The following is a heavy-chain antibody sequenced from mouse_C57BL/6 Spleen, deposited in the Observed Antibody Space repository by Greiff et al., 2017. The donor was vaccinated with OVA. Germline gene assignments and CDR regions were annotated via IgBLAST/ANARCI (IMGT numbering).Heavy chain of an antibody. Sequence: QVQLQQPGAELVMPGASVKLSCKASGYTFTSYWMPWVKQRPGQGLEWIGEIDPSDSYTTSNQKFKGKSTLTVDKSSSTACMQLSSLTSEDSAVYYCARGGGYPDWFAYWGQGTLVTVSA. CDR1: GYTFTSYW. V-gene: IGHV1-69*01. J-gene: IGHJ3*01. CDR3: ARGGGYPDWFAY. CDR2: IDPSDSYT. D-gene: IGHD2-2*01.